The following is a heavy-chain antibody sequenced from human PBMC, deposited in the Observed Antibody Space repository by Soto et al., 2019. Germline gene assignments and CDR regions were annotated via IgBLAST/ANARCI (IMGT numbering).Heavy chain of an antibody. CDR3: ASSPLKPRYYYDSSGYYYAGY. J-gene: IGHJ4*02. CDR2: ISAYNGNT. CDR1: GYTFTSYG. D-gene: IGHD3-22*01. V-gene: IGHV1-18*01. Sequence: ASVKVSFKASGYTFTSYGISWVRQAPGQGLERMGWISAYNGNTNYAQKLQGRVTMTTDTSTSTAYMELRSLRSDDTAVYYCASSPLKPRYYYDSSGYYYAGYWGQGTLVTVSS.